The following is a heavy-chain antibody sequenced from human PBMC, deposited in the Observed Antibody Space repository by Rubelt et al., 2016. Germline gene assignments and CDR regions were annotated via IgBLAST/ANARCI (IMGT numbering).Heavy chain of an antibody. V-gene: IGHV4-59*01. CDR3: ARGVIAARPDY. CDR1: GGSISSYY. CDR2: IYYSGST. J-gene: IGHJ4*02. D-gene: IGHD6-6*01. Sequence: QVQLQESGPGLVKPSETLSLTCTVSGGSISSYYWSWIRQPPGKGLEWIGYIYYSGSTNYNPSLKSRVTISVDTSKNQLCLKLSSVTAADTAGYYCARGVIAARPDYWGQGTLGTVSS.